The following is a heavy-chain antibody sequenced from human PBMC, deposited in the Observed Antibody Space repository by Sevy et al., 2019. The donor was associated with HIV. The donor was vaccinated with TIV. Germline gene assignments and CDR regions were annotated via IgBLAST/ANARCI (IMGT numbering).Heavy chain of an antibody. D-gene: IGHD1-26*01. Sequence: GGSLRLSCAASGFTFDDYAMHWVRQAPGKGLEWVSGISWNSGSIGYADSVKGRFTISRDNAKNSLYLQMNRLRAEDTALYYCAKDLGGSYSHYYYGMDVWGQGTTVTVSS. CDR1: GFTFDDYA. J-gene: IGHJ6*02. CDR3: AKDLGGSYSHYYYGMDV. V-gene: IGHV3-9*01. CDR2: ISWNSGSI.